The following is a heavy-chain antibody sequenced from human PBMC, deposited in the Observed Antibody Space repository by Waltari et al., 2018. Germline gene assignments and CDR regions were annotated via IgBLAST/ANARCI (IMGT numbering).Heavy chain of an antibody. CDR1: GFTFSSYA. J-gene: IGHJ4*02. CDR2: IWYEGSNK. CDR3: AKNSIRSIAARPDY. Sequence: QVQLVESGGGVVTPGRSLRLSCAASGFTFSSYAMHWVRQAPGKGLEWVAVIWYEGSNKYYADSVKGRFTISRDNSKNTLYLQMNSLRAEDTAVYYCAKNSIRSIAARPDYWGQGTLVTVSS. V-gene: IGHV3-33*06. D-gene: IGHD6-6*01.